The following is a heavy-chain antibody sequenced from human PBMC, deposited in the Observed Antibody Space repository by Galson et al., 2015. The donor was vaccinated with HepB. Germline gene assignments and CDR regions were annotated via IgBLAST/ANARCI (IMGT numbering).Heavy chain of an antibody. CDR2: ISAYNGNT. Sequence: SVKVSCKASGYTFTSYGISWVRQAPGQGLEWMGWISAYNGNTNYAQKLQGRVTMTTDTSTSTAYMELRSLRSDDTAVYYCAREQSSSWYRGLGGENWFDPWGQGTLVTVSS. D-gene: IGHD6-13*01. V-gene: IGHV1-18*01. CDR1: GYTFTSYG. J-gene: IGHJ5*02. CDR3: AREQSSSWYRGLGGENWFDP.